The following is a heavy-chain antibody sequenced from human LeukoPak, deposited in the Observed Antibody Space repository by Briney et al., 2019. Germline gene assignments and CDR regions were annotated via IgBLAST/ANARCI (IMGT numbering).Heavy chain of an antibody. CDR3: ARVTTSGSYKFDN. D-gene: IGHD3-10*01. Sequence: GGSLRLSCAASGFTVSNNYISWVRQAPGKGLEWVSLIYTSGSTYYADSVKGRFTISRDNSKNTLYLQMNSLRAEDTAVYYCARVTTSGSYKFDNWGQGTLVTVSS. CDR2: IYTSGST. CDR1: GFTVSNNY. V-gene: IGHV3-53*01. J-gene: IGHJ4*02.